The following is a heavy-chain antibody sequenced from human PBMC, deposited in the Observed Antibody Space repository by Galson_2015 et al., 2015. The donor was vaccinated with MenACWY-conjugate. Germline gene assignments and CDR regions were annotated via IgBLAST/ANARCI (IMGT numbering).Heavy chain of an antibody. CDR2: ISGSGGNT. CDR3: ATTYSSPGYYYYMDV. Sequence: PRLSCAASGFTFSSYAMSWVRQAPGKGLEWVSAISGSGGNTYYADSVKGRFTISRDNSKNTLYLQINSLRAEDTAVYYCATTYSSPGYYYYMDVWGRGTAVTVSS. J-gene: IGHJ6*03. V-gene: IGHV3-23*01. CDR1: GFTFSSYA. D-gene: IGHD5-18*01.